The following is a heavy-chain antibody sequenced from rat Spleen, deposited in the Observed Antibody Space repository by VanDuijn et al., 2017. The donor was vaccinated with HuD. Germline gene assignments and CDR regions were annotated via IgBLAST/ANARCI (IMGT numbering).Heavy chain of an antibody. CDR1: GFTFSNYL. D-gene: IGHD1-4*01. CDR2: ISSSSGT. V-gene: IGHV5-62*01. CDR3: ARNDFPGITGVMDA. Sequence: VQLVESGGGLVQPGRSLKLSCAASGFTFSNYLMHWIRQAPGKGLDWVAYISSSSGTVYADAVKGRFTISRDNAKNTLYLEINSLRSEDSAIYYCARNDFPGITGVMDAWGQGTSVTVSS. J-gene: IGHJ4*01.